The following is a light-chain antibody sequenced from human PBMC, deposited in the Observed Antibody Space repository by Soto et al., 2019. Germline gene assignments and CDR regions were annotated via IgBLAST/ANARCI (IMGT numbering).Light chain of an antibody. CDR1: QSIGTF. J-gene: IGKJ2*01. CDR2: DAY. V-gene: IGKV3-11*01. CDR3: QQYSQWPLYT. Sequence: ELVLTQSPATLSLSPGDRATLSCRASQSIGTFFAWYQQKPGQAPRLIIYDAYNRATGIPARFSGSGSGTEFTLTISSLQSEDFALYYCQQYSQWPLYTFGQGTKVDIK.